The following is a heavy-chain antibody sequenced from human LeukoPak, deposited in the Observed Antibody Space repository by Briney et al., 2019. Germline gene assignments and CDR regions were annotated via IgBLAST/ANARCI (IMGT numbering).Heavy chain of an antibody. D-gene: IGHD6-13*01. CDR3: ARGHSSSWYERYYYYMDV. CDR2: INPNSGGT. CDR1: GYTVTGYY. V-gene: IGHV1-2*02. Sequence: ASVKVSCKASGYTVTGYYMHWVRQAPGQGLEWMGWINPNSGGTNYAQKFQGRVTMTRDPSIRTTYMELSRLRSDDTAVYYCARGHSSSWYERYYYYMDVWGKGTTVTISS. J-gene: IGHJ6*03.